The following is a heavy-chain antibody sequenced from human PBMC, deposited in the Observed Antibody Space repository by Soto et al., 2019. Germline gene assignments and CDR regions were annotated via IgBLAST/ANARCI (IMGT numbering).Heavy chain of an antibody. CDR2: IYADGST. Sequence: GGSLRLSCAASGFTVSDNFMSWVRQAPGKGLDWVSVIYADGSTFYADSVKGRFTISRLNSQNTLFLQMNSVRAEDTAVYYCARARDYGGYYFDYWGRGTLVTVSS. D-gene: IGHD4-17*01. CDR3: ARARDYGGYYFDY. CDR1: GFTVSDNF. J-gene: IGHJ4*02. V-gene: IGHV3-53*04.